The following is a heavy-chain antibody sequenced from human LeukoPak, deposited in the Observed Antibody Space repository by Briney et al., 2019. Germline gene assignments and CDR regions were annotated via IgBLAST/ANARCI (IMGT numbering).Heavy chain of an antibody. CDR3: ASPYSSSSYGMDV. D-gene: IGHD6-6*01. CDR1: GFTLTTYT. V-gene: IGHV3-33*08. Sequence: PGGSLRLSCVASGFTLTTYTMAWVRQAPGKGLEWVAVIWYDGSNKYYADSVKGRFTISRDNSKNTLYLQMNSLRAEDTAVYYCASPYSSSSYGMDVWGQGTTVTVSS. CDR2: IWYDGSNK. J-gene: IGHJ6*02.